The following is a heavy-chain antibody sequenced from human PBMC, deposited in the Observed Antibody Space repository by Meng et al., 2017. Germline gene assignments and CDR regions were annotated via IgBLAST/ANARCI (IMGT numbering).Heavy chain of an antibody. CDR1: GGSISSGGYY. CDR2: IYYSWST. D-gene: IGHD4-17*01. V-gene: IGHV4-31*03. Sequence: QVPAQASVPGLVNPSHALALTCTVSGGSISSGGYYWSWIRQHPGKGLEWIGYIYYSWSTYYNPSLKSRVTISVDTSKNQFSLKLSSVTAADTAVYYCARWRYGDYVGRDWYFDLWGRGTLVTVSS. CDR3: ARWRYGDYVGRDWYFDL. J-gene: IGHJ2*01.